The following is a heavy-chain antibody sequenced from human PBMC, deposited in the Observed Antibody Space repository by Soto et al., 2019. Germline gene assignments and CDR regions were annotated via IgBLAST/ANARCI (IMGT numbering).Heavy chain of an antibody. V-gene: IGHV4-59*08. J-gene: IGHJ4*02. CDR3: ASLKGYCSSTSCSDFDY. D-gene: IGHD2-2*01. CDR2: IYYSGST. Sequence: SETLSLTCTVSGGSISSYYWSWIRQPPGKGLEWIGYIYYSGSTNYNPSLKSRVTISVDTSKNQFSLKLSSVTAADTAVYYCASLKGYCSSTSCSDFDYWGQGALVTVS. CDR1: GGSISSYY.